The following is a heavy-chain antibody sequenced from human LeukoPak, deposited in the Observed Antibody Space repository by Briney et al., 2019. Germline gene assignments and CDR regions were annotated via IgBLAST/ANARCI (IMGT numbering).Heavy chain of an antibody. Sequence: SETLSLTCTVSGGSIRSYYWSWIRQPPGKGLEWIAYIYYSGSTNYNPSLKSRVTISVDTSKHQFSLKLSSVTAADTAVYYCAKDHWSGYDFSYFYLDVWGKGTTVTVSS. CDR3: AKDHWSGYDFSYFYLDV. D-gene: IGHD5-12*01. CDR1: GGSIRSYY. V-gene: IGHV4-59*12. J-gene: IGHJ6*03. CDR2: IYYSGST.